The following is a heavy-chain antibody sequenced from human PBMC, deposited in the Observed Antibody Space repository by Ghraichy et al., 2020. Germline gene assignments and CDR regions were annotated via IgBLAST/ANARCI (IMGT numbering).Heavy chain of an antibody. Sequence: GESLNISCAASGFTFSSYAMHWVRQAPGKGLEWVAVISYDGSNKYYADSVKGRFTISRDNSKNTLYLQMNSLRAEDTAVYYCARGSGRQWLVPLRGGWYYFDYWGQGTLVTVSS. CDR3: ARGSGRQWLVPLRGGWYYFDY. CDR2: ISYDGSNK. D-gene: IGHD6-19*01. CDR1: GFTFSSYA. J-gene: IGHJ4*02. V-gene: IGHV3-30-3*01.